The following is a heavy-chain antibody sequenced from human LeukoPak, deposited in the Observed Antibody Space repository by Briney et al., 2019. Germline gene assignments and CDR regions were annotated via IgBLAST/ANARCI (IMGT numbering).Heavy chain of an antibody. D-gene: IGHD6-13*01. CDR3: ARGGSSWYSDY. J-gene: IGHJ4*02. CDR1: GGSISSSSYY. V-gene: IGHV4-39*07. Sequence: KPSETLSLTCTVSGGSISSSSYYWGWIRQPPGKGLEWIGSIYYSGSTYYNPSLKSRVTISVDTSKNQFSLKLSSVTAADTAVYYCARGGSSWYSDYWGQGTLVTVSS. CDR2: IYYSGST.